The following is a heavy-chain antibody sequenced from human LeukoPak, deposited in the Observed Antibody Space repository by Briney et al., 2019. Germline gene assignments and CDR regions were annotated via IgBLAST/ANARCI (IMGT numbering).Heavy chain of an antibody. J-gene: IGHJ4*02. CDR1: GYSFTSYW. D-gene: IGHD2-21*01. CDR3: ARQIADYSYDC. V-gene: IGHV5-51*01. Sequence: GESLKISCRASGYSFTSYWIAWVRQMPGKGLEWVGIIYPGDSDITYSPSFQGQVTISPDRSMTTAYLQWSSLRASDTAIYYCARQIADYSYDCWGQGTLVTVSS. CDR2: IYPGDSDI.